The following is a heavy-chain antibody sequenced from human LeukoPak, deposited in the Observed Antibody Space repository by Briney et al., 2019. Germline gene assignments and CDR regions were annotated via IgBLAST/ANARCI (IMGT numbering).Heavy chain of an antibody. J-gene: IGHJ3*02. CDR2: IYTSGST. V-gene: IGHV4-61*02. D-gene: IGHD4-17*01. CDR1: GGSISSGSYY. Sequence: SETLSLTCTVSGGSISSGSYYWSWIRQPAGKGLEWIGRIYTSGSTNYNPSLKSRVTISVDTSKNQFSLKLSSVTAADTAVYYCARGPRETKVAAFDIWGQGTMVTVSS. CDR3: ARGPRETKVAAFDI.